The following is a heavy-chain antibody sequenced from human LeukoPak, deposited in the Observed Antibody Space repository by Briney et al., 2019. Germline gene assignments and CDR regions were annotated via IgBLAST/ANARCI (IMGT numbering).Heavy chain of an antibody. J-gene: IGHJ5*02. CDR3: ARDRSSSGYWFDP. CDR1: GGTFSSYA. D-gene: IGHD6-19*01. Sequence: SVKVSCKASGGTFSSYAISWVRQAPGQGLEWMGGIIPIFGTANYAQKFQGRVTITADESTSTAYMELSSLRSEDTAVYYCARDRSSSGYWFDPWGQGTLVTVSS. V-gene: IGHV1-69*13. CDR2: IIPIFGTA.